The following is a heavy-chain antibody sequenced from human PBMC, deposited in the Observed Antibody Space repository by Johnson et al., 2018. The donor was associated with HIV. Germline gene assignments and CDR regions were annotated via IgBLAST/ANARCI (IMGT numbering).Heavy chain of an antibody. Sequence: QVQLVESGGGVVQPGTSLILSCAASGFTFSYYSMHWVRQAPGKGLEWVALTSYDESDKFYADSVKGRFIISRDNPRNTLYLQMNGLRAEDTAVYYCAKGTSSQSWAFVLWDEGTVVTFSS. J-gene: IGHJ3*01. V-gene: IGHV3-30*04. D-gene: IGHD2-2*01. CDR2: TSYDESDK. CDR1: GFTFSYYS. CDR3: AKGTSSQSWAFVL.